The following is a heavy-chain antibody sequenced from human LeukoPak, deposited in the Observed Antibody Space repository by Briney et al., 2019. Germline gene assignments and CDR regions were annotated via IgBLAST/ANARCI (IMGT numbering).Heavy chain of an antibody. J-gene: IGHJ5*02. CDR1: GFTFSSYG. V-gene: IGHV3-74*01. CDR3: ARARGSGSYWDWFDP. D-gene: IGHD3-10*01. CDR2: INSDGSST. Sequence: GGSLRLSCAASGFTFSSYGMHWVRQAPGKGLVWVSRINSDGSSTSYADSVKGRFTISRDNAKNTLYLQMNSLRAEDTAVYYCARARGSGSYWDWFDPWGQGTLVTVSS.